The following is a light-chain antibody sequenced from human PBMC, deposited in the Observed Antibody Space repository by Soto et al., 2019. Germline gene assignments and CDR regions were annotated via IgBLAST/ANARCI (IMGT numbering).Light chain of an antibody. Sequence: EIVMTQSPATLSVSPGERATLYCRASHSVISNVAWYQHGPGQAPRLLIYGVSTRATGIPARFSGSGSETEFTLIISSLQSEDFAVYYCQQRSNWPITFGQGTRLEIK. J-gene: IGKJ5*01. CDR3: QQRSNWPIT. CDR2: GVS. CDR1: HSVISN. V-gene: IGKV3-15*01.